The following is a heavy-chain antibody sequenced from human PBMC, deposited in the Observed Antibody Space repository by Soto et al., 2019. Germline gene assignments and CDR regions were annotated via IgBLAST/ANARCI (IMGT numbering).Heavy chain of an antibody. V-gene: IGHV3-23*01. Sequence: EVQLLESGGGLVQPGGALRLTCAASGFTFSTHAMNWVRQAPGKGLEWVAALSGSDDNTYYARSGGRRFTISRDTSKDMLYLQLSSLRAEDTAVYYCARAPRTYDFPYYFDYWGPGTLVTVSS. D-gene: IGHD3-3*01. CDR2: LSGSDDNT. CDR3: ARAPRTYDFPYYFDY. J-gene: IGHJ4*02. CDR1: GFTFSTHA.